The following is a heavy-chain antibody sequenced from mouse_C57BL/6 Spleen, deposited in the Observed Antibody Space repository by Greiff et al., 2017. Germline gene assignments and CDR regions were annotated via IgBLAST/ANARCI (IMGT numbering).Heavy chain of an antibody. CDR1: GYTFTSSW. CDR3: AREIRITTKYYAMDY. D-gene: IGHD2-4*01. J-gene: IGHJ4*01. CDR2: IDPSDSET. V-gene: IGHV1-52*01. Sequence: QVQLQQPGAELVRPGSSVKLSCKASGYTFTSSWMHWVKQRPIPGLEWIGNIDPSDSETHYNQKFKDKATLTVDKSSSTAYMQLSSLTSEDSAVYYCAREIRITTKYYAMDYWGQGTSVTVSS.